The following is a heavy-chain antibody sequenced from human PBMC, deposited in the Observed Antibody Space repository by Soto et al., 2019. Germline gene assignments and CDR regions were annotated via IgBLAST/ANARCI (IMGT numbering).Heavy chain of an antibody. D-gene: IGHD6-6*01. Sequence: ASVKFSCKASGYTFTSYAMHWVRQAPGQRLEWMGWINAGNGNTKYSQKFQGRVTITRDTSASTAYMELSSLRSEDTAVYYCARERIAARPNYYYYGMEVWGEGTTVTVSS. CDR3: ARERIAARPNYYYYGMEV. CDR1: GYTFTSYA. J-gene: IGHJ6*04. CDR2: INAGNGNT. V-gene: IGHV1-3*01.